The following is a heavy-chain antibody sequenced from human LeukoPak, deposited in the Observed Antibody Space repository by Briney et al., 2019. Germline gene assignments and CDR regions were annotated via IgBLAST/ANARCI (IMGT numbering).Heavy chain of an antibody. V-gene: IGHV4-34*01. D-gene: IGHD3-22*01. CDR3: ARGYYDSSGYRGPFDY. CDR2: INHSGST. J-gene: IGHJ4*02. CDR1: GGSFSGYY. Sequence: SETLSLTCVVYGGSFSGYYWSWIRPPPGKGLEWIGEINHSGSTNYNPSLKSRVTISVDTSKNQFSLKLSSVTAADTAVYYCARGYYDSSGYRGPFDYWGQGTLVTVSS.